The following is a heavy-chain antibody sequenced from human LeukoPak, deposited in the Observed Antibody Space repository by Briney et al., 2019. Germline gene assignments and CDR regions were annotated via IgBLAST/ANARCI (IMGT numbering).Heavy chain of an antibody. Sequence: SSETLSLTCAVSGGSISSYYWSWIRQPAGKGLEWIGRIYTSGSTNYNPSLKSRVTMSVDTSKNQFSLKLSSVTAADTAVYYCARCGGSYPREDFDYWGQGTLVTVSS. V-gene: IGHV4-4*07. CDR3: ARCGGSYPREDFDY. J-gene: IGHJ4*02. CDR1: GGSISSYY. CDR2: IYTSGST. D-gene: IGHD1-26*01.